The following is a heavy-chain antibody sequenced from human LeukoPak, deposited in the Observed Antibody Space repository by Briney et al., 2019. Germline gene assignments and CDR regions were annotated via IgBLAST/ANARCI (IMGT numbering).Heavy chain of an antibody. V-gene: IGHV4-30-2*01. CDR3: ARSSYYYGSGSYLFDY. CDR1: GGSISSGGYY. D-gene: IGHD3-10*01. J-gene: IGHJ4*02. Sequence: SETLSLTCTVSGGSISSGGYYWSWIRQPPGKGLEWIGYIYHSGSTYYNPSLKSRVTISVDRSKNQFSLKLSSVTAADTAVYYCARSSYYYGSGSYLFDYWGQGTLVTVSS. CDR2: IYHSGST.